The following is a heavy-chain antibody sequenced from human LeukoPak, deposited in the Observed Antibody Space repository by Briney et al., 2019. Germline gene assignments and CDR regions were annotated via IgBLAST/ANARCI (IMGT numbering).Heavy chain of an antibody. CDR1: GGSISSSSYY. CDR2: IYYSGST. CDR3: ARRFLTIDNWFDP. V-gene: IGHV4-39*01. J-gene: IGHJ5*02. Sequence: SETLSLTCTVSGGSISSSSYYRGWIRQPPGKGLDWIGSIYYSGSTYYNPSLKSRVTISVDTSKNQFSLKLSSVTAADTALYYCARRFLTIDNWFDPWGQGTLVTVSS. D-gene: IGHD3-3*01.